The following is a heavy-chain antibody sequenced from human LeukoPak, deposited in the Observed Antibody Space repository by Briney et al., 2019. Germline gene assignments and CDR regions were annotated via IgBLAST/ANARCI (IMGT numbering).Heavy chain of an antibody. Sequence: GASVKVSCKASGYTLTDSYIHWVRQAPGQRLEWMGWINPDSGGTNYAQKFQGRVTVTRDTSISTAYMELSSLRSEDTAVYYCARDSGSYYEVDYWGQGTLVTVSS. D-gene: IGHD1-26*01. V-gene: IGHV1-2*02. CDR2: INPDSGGT. CDR3: ARDSGSYYEVDY. J-gene: IGHJ4*02. CDR1: GYTLTDSY.